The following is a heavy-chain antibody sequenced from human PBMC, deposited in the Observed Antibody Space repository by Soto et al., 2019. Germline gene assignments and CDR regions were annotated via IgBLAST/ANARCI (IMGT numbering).Heavy chain of an antibody. V-gene: IGHV3-30*18. J-gene: IGHJ6*02. CDR2: ISYDGSNK. CDR1: GFTFSSYG. Sequence: ESGGGVVQPGRSLRLSCAASGFTFSSYGMHWVRQAPGKGLEWVAVISYDGSNKYYADSVKGRFTISRDNSKNTLYLQMNSLRAEDTAVYYCAKSQAVAGSYYYYYYGMDVWGQGTTVTVSS. CDR3: AKSQAVAGSYYYYYYGMDV. D-gene: IGHD6-19*01.